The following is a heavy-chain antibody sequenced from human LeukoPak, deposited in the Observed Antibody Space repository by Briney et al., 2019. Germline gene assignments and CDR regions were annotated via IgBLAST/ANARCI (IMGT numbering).Heavy chain of an antibody. V-gene: IGHV4-59*01. CDR1: GGSISSYY. D-gene: IGHD2-21*02. CDR2: IYYSGST. J-gene: IGHJ6*02. CDR3: ARDRGARGDQYYYYYGMDV. Sequence: KPSETLSLTCTVSGGSISSYYWSWIRQPPGKGLEWIGYIYYSGSTNYNPSLKSRVTISVDTSKNQFSLKLSSVTAADTAVYYCARDRGARGDQYYYYYGMDVWGQGTTVTVSS.